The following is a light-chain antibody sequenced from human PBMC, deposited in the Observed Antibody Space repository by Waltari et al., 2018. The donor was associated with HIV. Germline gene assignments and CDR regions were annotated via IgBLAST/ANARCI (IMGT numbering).Light chain of an antibody. CDR1: SSYVGGFHY. CDR2: EVN. J-gene: IGLJ1*01. Sequence: HSALTQPASVSGSPGQTVTIPCSGTSSYVGGFHYVSWYQQHPGKAPKLMIYEVNNRPSRISSRFSGSKSGNTAYLTISGLQAEDEADYYCSSFSSGNSLEVFGTGTKVTFL. V-gene: IGLV2-14*01. CDR3: SSFSSGNSLEV.